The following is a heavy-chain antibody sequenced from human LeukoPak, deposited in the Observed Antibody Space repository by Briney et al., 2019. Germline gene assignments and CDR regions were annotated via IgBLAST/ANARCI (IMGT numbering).Heavy chain of an antibody. D-gene: IGHD2-2*01. CDR3: AKDLVHADIVVVPAASPLDY. Sequence: VGSLRLSCAASGLTFSSYAMGWVRQAPGKGLEWVSAISGSGGSTYYADTVKGRFTISRDNSKNTLYLQMNSLRAEDTAVYYGAKDLVHADIVVVPAASPLDYWGQGTLVTVSS. CDR1: GLTFSSYA. J-gene: IGHJ4*02. CDR2: ISGSGGST. V-gene: IGHV3-23*01.